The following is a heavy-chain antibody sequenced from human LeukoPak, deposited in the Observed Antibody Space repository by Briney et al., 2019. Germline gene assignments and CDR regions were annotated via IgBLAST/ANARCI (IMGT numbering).Heavy chain of an antibody. Sequence: SETLSLTCTVSGGSISSSSYYWGWIRQPPGKGLEWIGSIYYSGSTYYNPSLKSRVTISVDTSKNQFSLKLSSVTAADTAVYYCARHGYGLDYWGQGTLVTVSS. D-gene: IGHD5-18*01. CDR2: IYYSGST. CDR3: ARHGYGLDY. J-gene: IGHJ4*02. V-gene: IGHV4-39*01. CDR1: GGSISSSSYY.